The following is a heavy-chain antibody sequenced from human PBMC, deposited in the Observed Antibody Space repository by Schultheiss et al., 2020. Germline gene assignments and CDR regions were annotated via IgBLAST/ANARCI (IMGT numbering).Heavy chain of an antibody. CDR1: GYTFTSYD. CDR2: MNPNSGNT. D-gene: IGHD2/OR15-2a*01. V-gene: IGHV1-8*01. CDR3: ARAPMRQSKYRNTPRSNWFDT. Sequence: ASVKVSCKASGYTFTSYDINWVRQATGQGLEWMGWMNPNSGNTGYAQKFQGRVTMTRNTSISTAYMELSSLRSEDTAVYYCARAPMRQSKYRNTPRSNWFDTWGQGTLVTVSS. J-gene: IGHJ5*02.